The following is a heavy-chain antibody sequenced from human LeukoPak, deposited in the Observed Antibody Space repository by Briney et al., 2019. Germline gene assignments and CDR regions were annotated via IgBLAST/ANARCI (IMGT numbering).Heavy chain of an antibody. CDR3: ARGYTAMVPYYYYGMDV. J-gene: IGHJ6*02. D-gene: IGHD5-18*01. Sequence: SETLSLTCTVSGGSISSYYWSWIRQPPGKGLEWIGYIDYSGSTNYNPSLKSRVTISVDTSKNQFSLKLSSVTAADTAVYYCARGYTAMVPYYYYGMDVWGQGTTVTVSS. CDR1: GGSISSYY. V-gene: IGHV4-59*01. CDR2: IDYSGST.